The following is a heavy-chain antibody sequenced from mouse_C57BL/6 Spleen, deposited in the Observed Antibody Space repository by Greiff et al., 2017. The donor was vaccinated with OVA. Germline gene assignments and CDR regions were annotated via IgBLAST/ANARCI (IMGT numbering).Heavy chain of an antibody. J-gene: IGHJ2*01. CDR2: INPSNGGT. CDR1: GYTFTSYW. Sequence: QVQLQQPGTELVKPGASVKLSCKASGYTFTSYWMHWVKQRPGHGLEWIGNINPSNGGTNYNEKFKSKATLTVDKSSSTAYMQLSSLTSEDSAVYYCARSRTAQAPYYFDYWGQGTTLTVSS. D-gene: IGHD3-2*02. V-gene: IGHV1-53*01. CDR3: ARSRTAQAPYYFDY.